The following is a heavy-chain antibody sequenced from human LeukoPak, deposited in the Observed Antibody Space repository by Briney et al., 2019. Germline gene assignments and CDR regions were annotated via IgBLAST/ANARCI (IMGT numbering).Heavy chain of an antibody. J-gene: IGHJ4*02. CDR3: AREVPDCTNGACRNY. D-gene: IGHD2-8*01. CDR2: INPNSGGT. Sequence: ASVKVSCKASGYTFTGYYMHWVRQAPGQGLEWMGWINPNSGGTNYAQKFQGRVTMTRDTSISTAYMELSRLRSDDTAVYYCAREVPDCTNGACRNYWGQRTLVTVSS. V-gene: IGHV1-2*02. CDR1: GYTFTGYY.